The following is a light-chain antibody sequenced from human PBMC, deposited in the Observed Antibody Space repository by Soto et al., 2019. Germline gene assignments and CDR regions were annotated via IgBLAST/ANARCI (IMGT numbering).Light chain of an antibody. Sequence: EIVLTQTPGTLSLSPGERATLSCRASQSVTSSHLAWYQQKPGQAPRLLIYGASNRATGIPDRFSGSGSDTDFSLTIRRLDPEDFAMYYCLLYFSPDRYTFGPGTKVQIK. CDR3: LLYFSPDRYT. CDR2: GAS. V-gene: IGKV3-20*01. CDR1: QSVTSSH. J-gene: IGKJ2*01.